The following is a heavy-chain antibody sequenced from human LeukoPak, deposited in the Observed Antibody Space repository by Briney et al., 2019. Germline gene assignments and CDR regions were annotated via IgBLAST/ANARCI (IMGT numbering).Heavy chain of an antibody. CDR2: IYSGGST. CDR3: AMNGYRFGTRFYY. J-gene: IGHJ4*02. Sequence: TGGSLRLSCTASGLSASYNYVNWVRQAPGKGLEWVSVIYSGGSTYYDDSVKGRFAISSNSSTNAVFLQMNSMRAKETVVYVCAMNGYRFGTRFYYWGQGTLVTVSS. CDR1: GLSASYNY. V-gene: IGHV3-66*01. D-gene: IGHD1-7*01.